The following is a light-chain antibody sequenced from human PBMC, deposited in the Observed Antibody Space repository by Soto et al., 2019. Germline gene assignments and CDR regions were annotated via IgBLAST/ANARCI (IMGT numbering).Light chain of an antibody. V-gene: IGLV2-23*01. CDR1: SSDVGSYNL. CDR2: EGS. J-gene: IGLJ2*01. CDR3: CSYAGCTVV. Sequence: QSVLTQPASVSGSPGQSITISCTGTSSDVGSYNLVSWYQQHPGKAPKLMIYEGSKRPSGVSNRFSGSKSGNTASLTISGLQAEGEADYYCCSYAGCTVVFGGGTKLTVL.